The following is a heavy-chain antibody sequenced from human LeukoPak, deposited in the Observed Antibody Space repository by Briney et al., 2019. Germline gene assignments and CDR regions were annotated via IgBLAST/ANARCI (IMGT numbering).Heavy chain of an antibody. J-gene: IGHJ5*02. D-gene: IGHD6-13*01. CDR2: IIPILGIA. Sequence: GASVKVSCKASGGTFSSYAISWVRQAPGQGLEWMGRIIPILGIANYAQKFQGRVTITADKSTSTAYMELSSLRSEDTAVYYCARSLIAAAANWFDPWGQGTLVTVSS. CDR3: ARSLIAAAANWFDP. CDR1: GGTFSSYA. V-gene: IGHV1-69*04.